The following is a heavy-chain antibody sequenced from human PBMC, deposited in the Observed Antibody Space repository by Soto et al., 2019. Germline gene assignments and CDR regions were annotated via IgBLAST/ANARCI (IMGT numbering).Heavy chain of an antibody. J-gene: IGHJ6*02. CDR3: ARQLPGKLDV. CDR2: IDAGDSDT. CDR1: GNIFSNYV. Sequence: PXYCLKRSWQCSGNIFSNYVITLVRQMPGKGLEWMGRIDAGDSDTNYSPSFQGHVTMSSDKSINTAFLQWSSLKASDTAIYYCARQLPGKLDVWGQGTTVTVSS. D-gene: IGHD1-1*01. V-gene: IGHV5-10-1*01.